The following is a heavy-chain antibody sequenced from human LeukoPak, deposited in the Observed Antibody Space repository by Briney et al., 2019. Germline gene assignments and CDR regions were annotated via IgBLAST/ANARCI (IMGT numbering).Heavy chain of an antibody. Sequence: GGSLRLSCAASGFTFSSYEMNWVRQAPGKGLEWVSYISSSSSTIYYADSVKGRFTISRDNAKNSLYLQMNSLRADDTAVYCCARGGNYYDSSGYYQPPYYYYYMDVWCNGTTVAVSS. V-gene: IGHV3-48*03. J-gene: IGHJ6*03. CDR3: ARGGNYYDSSGYYQPPYYYYYMDV. CDR1: GFTFSSYE. CDR2: ISSSSSTI. D-gene: IGHD3-22*01.